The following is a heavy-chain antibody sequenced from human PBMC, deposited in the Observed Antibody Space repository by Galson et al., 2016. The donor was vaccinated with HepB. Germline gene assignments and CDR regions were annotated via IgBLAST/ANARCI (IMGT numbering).Heavy chain of an antibody. J-gene: IGHJ4*02. Sequence: ETLSLTCSVSGGAMRTFYWSWIRQSPGKGLEWIGYIYHSGTTYYNPSLKSRVTISINTWNNKFSLKMTGMTASDPAVYYVARHWGRNSRIDYWGQGTLVTVSS. D-gene: IGHD3-16*01. CDR1: GGAMRTFY. CDR3: ARHWGRNSRIDY. V-gene: IGHV4-59*08. CDR2: IYHSGTT.